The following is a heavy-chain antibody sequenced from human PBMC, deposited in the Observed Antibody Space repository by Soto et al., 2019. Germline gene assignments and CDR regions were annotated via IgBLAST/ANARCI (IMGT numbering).Heavy chain of an antibody. J-gene: IGHJ4*02. CDR3: ARDDDYAGHGFDY. CDR1: GFTFSRYG. D-gene: IGHD3-16*01. Sequence: QTGGSLRLSCAASGFTFSRYGMHWVRQAPGEGLEWMAVIVNDGSDRDHADSVKGRFTISRDNSKSTLYLQMNNLRAEDTAMYYCARDDDYAGHGFDYWGQGTLVTVSS. CDR2: IVNDGSDR. V-gene: IGHV3-33*01.